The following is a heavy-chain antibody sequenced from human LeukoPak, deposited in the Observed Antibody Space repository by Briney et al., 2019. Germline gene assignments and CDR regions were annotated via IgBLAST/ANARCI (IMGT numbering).Heavy chain of an antibody. CDR2: LSGDGGTT. CDR3: ARGIASSRSVAIDL. Sequence: GGSLRLSCAASDFTFSSHWMYWVRQAPGKGLVWVARLSGDGGTTRHADSVKGRFTISRDNAKNTLYLQMNSLGVEDPALYYCARGIASSRSVAIDLWGQGTLVAVSS. D-gene: IGHD6-13*01. CDR1: DFTFSSHW. V-gene: IGHV3-74*01. J-gene: IGHJ4*02.